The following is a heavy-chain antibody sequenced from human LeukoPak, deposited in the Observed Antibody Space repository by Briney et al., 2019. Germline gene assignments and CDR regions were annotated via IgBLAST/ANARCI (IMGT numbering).Heavy chain of an antibody. D-gene: IGHD2-21*02. CDR1: GGTFSSYA. J-gene: IGHJ6*03. CDR2: NIPICGTA. CDR3: ARDKSDLRGYMDI. V-gene: IGHV1-69*05. Sequence: GASMTVSGMAYGGTFSSYAISWVRPAPGQGLEWMGGNIPICGTANYAQKFQGRVTITTGESTSTAYMELSSLRSKDTAVYYCARDKSDLRGYMDIWGKGTTVTVS.